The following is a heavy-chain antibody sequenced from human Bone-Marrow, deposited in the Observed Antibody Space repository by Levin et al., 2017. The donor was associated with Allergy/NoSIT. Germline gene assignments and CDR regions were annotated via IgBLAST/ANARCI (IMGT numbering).Heavy chain of an antibody. CDR2: IYPSGST. V-gene: IGHV4-4*07. D-gene: IGHD4-23*01. CDR3: ARGNGGAFDY. Sequence: KPSETLSLTCIVSGGSIRSYYWSWIRQPAGKGLEWIGRIYPSGSTTYNPSLKSRVTMSADTSKNHFSLKLRSVTGADTAVYYCARGNGGAFDYWGQGALVTVSS. J-gene: IGHJ4*02. CDR1: GGSIRSYY.